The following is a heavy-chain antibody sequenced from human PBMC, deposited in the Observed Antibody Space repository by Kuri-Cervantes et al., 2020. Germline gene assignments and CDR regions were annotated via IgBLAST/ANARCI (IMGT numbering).Heavy chain of an antibody. CDR1: GYTFTSYD. J-gene: IGHJ6*02. CDR2: MNPNSGNT. V-gene: IGHV1-8*01. Sequence: ASVKVSCKASGYTFTSYDINWVRQATGQGLEWMGWMNPNSGNTGYAQKFQGRVTVTEDTSTDTAYMELSSLRSEDTAVYYCATGRTTVAYAGGMDVWGQGTTVTVSS. CDR3: ATGRTTVAYAGGMDV. D-gene: IGHD4-23*01.